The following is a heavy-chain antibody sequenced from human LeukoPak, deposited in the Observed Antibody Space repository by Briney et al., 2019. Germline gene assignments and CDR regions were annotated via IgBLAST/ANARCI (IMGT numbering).Heavy chain of an antibody. V-gene: IGHV3-33*01. J-gene: IGHJ4*02. CDR2: IWYDGTKR. CDR3: ARADDGANSWVNY. D-gene: IGHD4-23*01. Sequence: GGSLRLSCAASGFIFNNYGMHWVRQAPGKGLEWVALIWYDGTKRYYTDSVKGRFTISRDNAKNTLYLQMNSLRAEDTAVYYCARADDGANSWVNYWGQGTLVTVSS. CDR1: GFIFNNYG.